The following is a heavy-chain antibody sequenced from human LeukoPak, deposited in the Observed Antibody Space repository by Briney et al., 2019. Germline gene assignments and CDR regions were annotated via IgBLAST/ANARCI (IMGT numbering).Heavy chain of an antibody. D-gene: IGHD3-3*01. CDR3: AESRSGPEGDAFDI. V-gene: IGHV3-23*01. CDR2: ISDSGGST. J-gene: IGHJ3*02. Sequence: GGSLRLSCAASGFTFSRYAMSWVRQAPGKGLEWVSSISDSGGSTYYADSVKGRFTISRDNSKNTLYLQMNSLRADDTAVHYCAESRSGPEGDAFDIWGQGTMVTVSS. CDR1: GFTFSRYA.